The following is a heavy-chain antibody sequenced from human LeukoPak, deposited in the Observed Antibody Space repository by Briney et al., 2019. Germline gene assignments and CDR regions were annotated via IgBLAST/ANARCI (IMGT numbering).Heavy chain of an antibody. D-gene: IGHD5-18*01. CDR1: GFTFSSYW. J-gene: IGHJ4*02. CDR3: ARDPRYSYGY. CDR2: IKEDGSEK. V-gene: IGHV3-7*04. Sequence: GGSLRLSCAASGFTFSSYWMTWVRQAPGKGLEWVANIKEDGSEKYYVDSVEGRFTNSRDNAKNSLYLQMNSLRAEDTAVYYCARDPRYSYGYWGQGTLVTVSS.